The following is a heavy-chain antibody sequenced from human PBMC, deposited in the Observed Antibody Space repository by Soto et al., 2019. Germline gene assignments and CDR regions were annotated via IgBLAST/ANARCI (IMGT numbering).Heavy chain of an antibody. D-gene: IGHD6-6*01. CDR2: ISSSSTTI. V-gene: IGHV3-48*02. Sequence: EVQLVESGGGLVQPGGSLRLSCAASGFFFSSYSMNWVRQAPGRGLEWVSYISSSSTTIHYADSVKGRFTISRDNAQSSLYLQMNSLRDEDTAVYYCARETEYWGQGILITVSS. J-gene: IGHJ4*02. CDR3: ARETEY. CDR1: GFFFSSYS.